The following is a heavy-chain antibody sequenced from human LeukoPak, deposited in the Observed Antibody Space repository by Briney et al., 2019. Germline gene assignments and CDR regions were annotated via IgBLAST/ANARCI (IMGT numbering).Heavy chain of an antibody. J-gene: IGHJ4*02. CDR1: GFTFSSYG. Sequence: GRSPRLSCAASGFTFSSYGMHWVRQAPGKGLEWVAVIWYDGSNKYYADSVKGRFTISRDNSKNTLYLQMNSLRAEDTAVYYCAKGAVGSYYGYWGQGTLVTVSS. CDR2: IWYDGSNK. D-gene: IGHD1-26*01. CDR3: AKGAVGSYYGY. V-gene: IGHV3-33*06.